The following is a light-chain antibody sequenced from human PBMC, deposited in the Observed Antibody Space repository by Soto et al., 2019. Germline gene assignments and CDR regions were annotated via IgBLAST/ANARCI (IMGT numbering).Light chain of an antibody. Sequence: DIVMTQSPLSLPVTPGEPASISCRSSQSLLHSNGYNYLNWYLQKPGQSPQVLIYLSSNRASGVPDRFSGSGSGTDFTLKISRVEAEDVGIYYCMQALQTPWTFGQGTKVEIK. CDR1: QSLLHSNGYNY. V-gene: IGKV2-28*01. CDR3: MQALQTPWT. J-gene: IGKJ1*01. CDR2: LSS.